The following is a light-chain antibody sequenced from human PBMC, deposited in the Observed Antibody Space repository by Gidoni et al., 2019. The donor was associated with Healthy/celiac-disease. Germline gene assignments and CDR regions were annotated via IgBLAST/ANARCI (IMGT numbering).Light chain of an antibody. CDR3: QQRSNWPPRYT. V-gene: IGKV3-11*01. J-gene: IGKJ2*01. CDR2: DAS. CDR1: QSVSSY. Sequence: EIVLTQSPATLSLSPGERATLYCRASQSVSSYLAWYQQKPGQAPRLLIYDASNRATGIPARFSGSGSGTDSTLTISSLEAEDFAVYYCQQRSNWPPRYTFGQGTKLEIK.